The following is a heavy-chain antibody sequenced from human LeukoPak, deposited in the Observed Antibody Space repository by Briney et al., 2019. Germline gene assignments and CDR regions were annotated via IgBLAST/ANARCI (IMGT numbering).Heavy chain of an antibody. CDR2: IYSGGST. V-gene: IGHV3-53*01. D-gene: IGHD3-10*01. Sequence: GGSLRLSCAASGFTVSSNYMSWVRQAPGKGLEWVSVIYSGGSTYYADSVKGRFTISRDNSKNTLYLQMNSLRAEDTAVYYCVGSGSYSSGDYWGQGTLVTVSS. J-gene: IGHJ4*02. CDR3: VGSGSYSSGDY. CDR1: GFTVSSNY.